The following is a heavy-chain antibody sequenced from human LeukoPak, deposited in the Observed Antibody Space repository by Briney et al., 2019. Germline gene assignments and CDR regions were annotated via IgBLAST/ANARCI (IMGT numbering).Heavy chain of an antibody. CDR3: ARACSGGSCYLAAFDI. J-gene: IGHJ3*02. CDR2: ISDSGGST. Sequence: PGGSLRLSCAASGFTFSSYAMSWVRQAPGKGLEWVSGISDSGGSTYYADSVKGRFTISRDNSKNTLYLQVNSLRAGDTAVYYCARACSGGSCYLAAFDIWGQGTMVTVSS. V-gene: IGHV3-23*01. D-gene: IGHD2-15*01. CDR1: GFTFSSYA.